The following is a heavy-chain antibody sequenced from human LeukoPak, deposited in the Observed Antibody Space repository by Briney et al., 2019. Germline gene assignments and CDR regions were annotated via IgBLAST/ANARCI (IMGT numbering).Heavy chain of an antibody. Sequence: SGGSLRLSCAASGFTFSTYGMHWVRQAPGKGLEWVAFIRNDGSNKYHAASVRGRFTISRDNSENTLYLQMNSLTPEDTAVYYCAKDRSSSWGNGPYYFDYWGQGILVTVSS. CDR2: IRNDGSNK. J-gene: IGHJ4*02. V-gene: IGHV3-30*02. D-gene: IGHD6-13*01. CDR1: GFTFSTYG. CDR3: AKDRSSSWGNGPYYFDY.